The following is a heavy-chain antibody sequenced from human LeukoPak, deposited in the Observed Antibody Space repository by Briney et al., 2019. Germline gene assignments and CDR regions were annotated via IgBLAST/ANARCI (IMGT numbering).Heavy chain of an antibody. Sequence: SETLSLTCTVSGDSISSSSYYWGWIRQPPGKGLEWIGSIYYSGSTYYNPSLKSRVTISVDTSKNQFSLKLSSVTAADTAVYYCARRRDGYNAVYFDYWGQGTLVTVSS. CDR3: ARRRDGYNAVYFDY. V-gene: IGHV4-39*01. D-gene: IGHD5-24*01. CDR2: IYYSGST. CDR1: GDSISSSSYY. J-gene: IGHJ4*02.